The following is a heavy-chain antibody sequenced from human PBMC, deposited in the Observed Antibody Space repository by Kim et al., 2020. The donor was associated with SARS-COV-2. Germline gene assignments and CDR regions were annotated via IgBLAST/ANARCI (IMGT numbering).Heavy chain of an antibody. CDR3: ARVRQGGRDGDLDY. D-gene: IGHD1-26*01. V-gene: IGHV3-64*01. CDR2: ISSNGGST. J-gene: IGHJ4*02. CDR1: GFTFSSYA. Sequence: GGSLRLSCAASGFTFSSYAMHWVRQAPGKGLEYVSAISSNGGSTYYANSVKGRCSISRDSSRNTLELQMRILRAEDMAVDDCARVRQGGRDGDLDYWCQG.